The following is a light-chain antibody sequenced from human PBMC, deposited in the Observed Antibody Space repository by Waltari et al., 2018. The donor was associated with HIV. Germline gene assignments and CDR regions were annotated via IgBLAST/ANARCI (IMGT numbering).Light chain of an antibody. CDR3: QAWGAGTHV. V-gene: IGLV4-69*01. CDR1: SGYSRYA. Sequence: QLMVTQAPSASASLGASVKLTCPLTSGYSRYAIAWPQQYPGEGPRYLMKVNSDGSHIKGDGIPDRFSGSSSGTERFLTISSLQSEDEADYYCQAWGAGTHVFGGGTKLTVL. CDR2: VNSDGSH. J-gene: IGLJ2*01.